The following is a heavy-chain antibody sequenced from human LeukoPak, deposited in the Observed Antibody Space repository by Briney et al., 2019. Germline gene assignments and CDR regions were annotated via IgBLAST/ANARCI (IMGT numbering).Heavy chain of an antibody. CDR2: IYTSGST. J-gene: IGHJ3*02. Sequence: SQTLSLXCTVSGGSISSGSYYWIWIRQPAGKGLEWIGRIYTSGSTNYNPSLKSRVTISVDTSKNQFSLKLSSVTAADTAVYYCASERMGATWEAFDIWGQGTMVTVSS. D-gene: IGHD1-26*01. V-gene: IGHV4-61*02. CDR1: GGSISSGSYY. CDR3: ASERMGATWEAFDI.